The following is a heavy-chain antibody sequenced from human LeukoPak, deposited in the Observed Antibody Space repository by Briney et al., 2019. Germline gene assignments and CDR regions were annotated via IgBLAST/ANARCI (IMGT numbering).Heavy chain of an antibody. CDR2: IKQDGSEK. V-gene: IGHV3-7*05. D-gene: IGHD6-13*01. Sequence: GGSLSLSCTASGFTFSNYWMSWVRQTPEKGLEWVANIKQDGSEKVYVDSVKGRFTISRDNAQTSLYLHMNSLRAEDTAVYYCARDPYSSSWSYGMDVWGQGTTVTVSS. CDR3: ARDPYSSSWSYGMDV. CDR1: GFTFSNYW. J-gene: IGHJ6*02.